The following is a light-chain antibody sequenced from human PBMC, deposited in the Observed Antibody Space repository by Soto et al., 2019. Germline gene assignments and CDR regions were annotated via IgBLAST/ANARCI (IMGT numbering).Light chain of an antibody. CDR1: QGVSRK. Sequence: DIVMTQSPATLSVAPGERVTFSCRASQGVSRKLAWYQHKPGQAPRLLISGASTGATGIPDRFSGSGSGTDFTLTISRLEPEDLAVYYCQRYGSSPLTFGGGTKVDIK. CDR3: QRYGSSPLT. CDR2: GAS. J-gene: IGKJ4*01. V-gene: IGKV3-20*01.